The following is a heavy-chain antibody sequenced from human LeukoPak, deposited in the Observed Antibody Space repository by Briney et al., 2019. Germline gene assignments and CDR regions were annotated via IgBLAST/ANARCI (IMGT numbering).Heavy chain of an antibody. V-gene: IGHV3-64D*09. CDR1: GLTFGNYA. CDR2: ISNNVGST. J-gene: IGHJ4*02. Sequence: PGGSLRLSCSASGLTFGNYAMHWVRQAPGKGLEYVSTISNNVGSTYYADSVKGRFTISRDNSKNTLYLQMRSLRIEDTAVYYCVKVALPYYYDTSGSFDYWGQGTLVTVSS. D-gene: IGHD3-22*01. CDR3: VKVALPYYYDTSGSFDY.